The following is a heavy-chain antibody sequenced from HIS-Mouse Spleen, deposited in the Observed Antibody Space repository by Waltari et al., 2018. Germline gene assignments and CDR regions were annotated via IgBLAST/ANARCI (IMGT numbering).Heavy chain of an antibody. CDR3: ARDLGNWFDP. CDR2: ISSSSSTI. J-gene: IGHJ5*02. Sequence: EVQLVESGGGLVQPGGSLRLSCAASGFTFSSYSMNWVRQAPGKWLEWVSYISSSSSTIYYADSVKGRFTISRDNAKNSLYLQMNSLRAEDTAVYYCARDLGNWFDPWGQGTLVTVSS. CDR1: GFTFSSYS. V-gene: IGHV3-48*01.